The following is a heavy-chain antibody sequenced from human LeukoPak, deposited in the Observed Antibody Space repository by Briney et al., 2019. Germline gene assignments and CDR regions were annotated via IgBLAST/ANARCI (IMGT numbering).Heavy chain of an antibody. CDR1: GGSISSTSYY. V-gene: IGHV4-39*07. D-gene: IGHD3-9*01. CDR3: ARSKDILTGYCFDY. Sequence: SETLSLTCTVSGGSISSTSYYWSWIRQPPGKGLEWIGEINHSGSTNYNPSLKSRVTISVDTSKNQFSLKLSSVTAADTAVYYCARSKDILTGYCFDYWGQGTLVTVSS. J-gene: IGHJ4*02. CDR2: INHSGST.